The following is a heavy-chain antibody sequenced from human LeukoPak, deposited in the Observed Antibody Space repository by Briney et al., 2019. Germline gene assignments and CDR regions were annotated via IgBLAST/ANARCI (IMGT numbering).Heavy chain of an antibody. CDR3: AREAYDSSGYYYSPYFDY. CDR1: GFTFSSYW. D-gene: IGHD3-22*01. V-gene: IGHV3-74*01. J-gene: IGHJ4*02. CDR2: INSDGSST. Sequence: GGSLRLSCAASGFTFSSYWMRWVRQAPGKGLVWVSRINSDGSSTSYADSVKGRFTISRDNAKNTLYLQMNSLRAEDTAVYYCAREAYDSSGYYYSPYFDYWGQGTLVTVSS.